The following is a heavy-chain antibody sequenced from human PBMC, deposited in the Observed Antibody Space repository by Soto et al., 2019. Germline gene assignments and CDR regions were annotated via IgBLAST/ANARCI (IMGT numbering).Heavy chain of an antibody. CDR1: GGTFSSYA. Sequence: GASVKVSCKASGGTFSSYAISWVRQAPGQGLEWMGGIIPIFGTANYAQKFQGRVTITADESTSTAYMELSSLRSEDTAVYYCARGGQYYYDSSGPANYYYYGMDVWGQGTTVTVSS. CDR3: ARGGQYYYDSSGPANYYYYGMDV. J-gene: IGHJ6*02. CDR2: IIPIFGTA. V-gene: IGHV1-69*13. D-gene: IGHD3-22*01.